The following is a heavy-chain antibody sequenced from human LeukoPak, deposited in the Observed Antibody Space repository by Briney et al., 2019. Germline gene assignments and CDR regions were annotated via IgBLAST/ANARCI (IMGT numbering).Heavy chain of an antibody. V-gene: IGHV3-9*01. CDR1: GVTRDDYA. D-gene: IGHD3-3*01. J-gene: IGHJ3*02. CDR2: ISWNSGSI. CDR3: ARGNLDLRAFDI. Sequence: PGRSLRLSSATSGVTRDDYAKYWVRQEPGKGLEWVSGISWNSGSIVYADSVKGRFTISRDNAKNSLYLQMNSLRVEDTALYYCARGNLDLRAFDIWGQGTMVTVSS.